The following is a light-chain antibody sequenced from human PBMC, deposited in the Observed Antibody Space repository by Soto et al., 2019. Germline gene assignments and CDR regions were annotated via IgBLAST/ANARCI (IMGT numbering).Light chain of an antibody. CDR2: GAS. Sequence: EIVLTQSPGTLPLSPGERATLSCRASQSVTSIYLTWFQQKPGQAPRLLIFGASSRATGIPDRFSGSGSGTDFTLTITRLEPEDFAVYYCQQDGSSPYTFGQGTKLEIK. V-gene: IGKV3-20*01. J-gene: IGKJ2*01. CDR3: QQDGSSPYT. CDR1: QSVTSIY.